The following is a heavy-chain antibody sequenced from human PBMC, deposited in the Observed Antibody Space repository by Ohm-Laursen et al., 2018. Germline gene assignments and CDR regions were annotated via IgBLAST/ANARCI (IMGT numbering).Heavy chain of an antibody. CDR3: ARRGSGGRSFDY. Sequence: SETLSLTCTVSGGSISSYYWSWIRQPPGKGLEWIGFISNSGNTNYNPSLKSRVTISVDTSKNQISLKLDSVTVADTAVFYCARRGSGGRSFDYWGQGSLVTVSS. CDR2: ISNSGNT. V-gene: IGHV4-59*08. CDR1: GGSISSYY. J-gene: IGHJ4*02. D-gene: IGHD2-15*01.